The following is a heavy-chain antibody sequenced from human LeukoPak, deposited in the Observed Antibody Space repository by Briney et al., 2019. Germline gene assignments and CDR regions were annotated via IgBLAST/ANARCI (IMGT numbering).Heavy chain of an antibody. D-gene: IGHD5-18*01. CDR2: ISGSGDST. Sequence: GGSLRPSCAASGFTFSSYDMTWVRQAPGKGLEWVSAISGSGDSTNYADSVKGRFTIARDNSKNTLYLQMNSLRAEDTAVYYCAKVPSILLWTHYFDSWGQGTLVTVSS. J-gene: IGHJ4*02. CDR3: AKVPSILLWTHYFDS. CDR1: GFTFSSYD. V-gene: IGHV3-23*01.